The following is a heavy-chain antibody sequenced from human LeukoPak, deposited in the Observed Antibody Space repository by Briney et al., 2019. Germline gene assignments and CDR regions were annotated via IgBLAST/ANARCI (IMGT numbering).Heavy chain of an antibody. V-gene: IGHV4-4*02. CDR3: ARGWRYSSRGHLWGDY. J-gene: IGHJ4*02. Sequence: SETLSLTCAVSGGSISSSNWWSWVRQPPGKGLEWIGEIHHSGSTNYNPSLKSRVTISVDTSKNQFSLKLSSVTAADTAVYYCARGWRYSSRGHLWGDYWGQGTLVTVSS. D-gene: IGHD6-13*01. CDR2: IHHSGST. CDR1: GGSISSSNW.